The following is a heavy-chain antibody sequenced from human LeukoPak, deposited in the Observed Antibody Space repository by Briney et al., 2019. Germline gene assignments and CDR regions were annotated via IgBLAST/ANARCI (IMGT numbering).Heavy chain of an antibody. J-gene: IGHJ4*02. Sequence: GGSLRLSCAASGFTFSSYLMSWVRQAPGKGLEWVANIKQDGSEKYYVDSVKGRFTISRDNAKNSLYLQMNSLRAEDTAVYYCARGGSSSGYVWGQGTLVTVSS. CDR1: GFTFSSYL. D-gene: IGHD3-22*01. CDR3: ARGGSSSGYV. V-gene: IGHV3-7*01. CDR2: IKQDGSEK.